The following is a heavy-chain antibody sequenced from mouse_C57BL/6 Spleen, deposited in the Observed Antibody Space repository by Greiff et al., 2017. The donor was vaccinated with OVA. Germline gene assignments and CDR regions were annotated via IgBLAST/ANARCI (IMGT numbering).Heavy chain of an antibody. V-gene: IGHV5-17*01. CDR3: ARGLREAWFAY. J-gene: IGHJ3*01. D-gene: IGHD2-2*01. CDR2: ISSGSSTI. Sequence: EVKLVESGGGLVKPGGSLKLSCAASGFTFSDYGMHWVRQAPEKGLEWVAYISSGSSTIYYADTVKGRFTISRDNAKNTLFLQMTSLRSEDTAMYYCARGLREAWFAYLGQGTLVTVSA. CDR1: GFTFSDYG.